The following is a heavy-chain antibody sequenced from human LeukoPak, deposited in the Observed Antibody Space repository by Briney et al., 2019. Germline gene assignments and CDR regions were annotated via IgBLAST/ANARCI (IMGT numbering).Heavy chain of an antibody. V-gene: IGHV1-46*01. J-gene: IGHJ6*02. D-gene: IGHD6-13*01. CDR2: INPSGGST. Sequence: GASVKVSCKASGYTFTSQYMHWVREAPGQGLEWMGIINPSGGSTNYAQKFQGRVTMTRDTSTSTVYMELSSLRSEDTAVYYCARGSSSFYYYYGMDVWGQGTTVTVSS. CDR1: GYTFTSQY. CDR3: ARGSSSFYYYYGMDV.